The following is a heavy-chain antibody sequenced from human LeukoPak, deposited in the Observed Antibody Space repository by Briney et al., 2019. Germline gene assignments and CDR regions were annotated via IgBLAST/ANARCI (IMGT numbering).Heavy chain of an antibody. V-gene: IGHV3-33*05. CDR1: GFTFKRYN. D-gene: IGHD1-14*01. CDR2: VEDDESSD. J-gene: IGHJ3*02. CDR3: ASCIERTGAFDI. Sequence: GGSLRLSCAASGFTFKRYNMHWVRQAPGKGLEWVAFVEDDESSDSYADSVKGRFTISRDNAKNSLYLQMNSLRAEDTAVYYCASCIERTGAFDIWGQGTMVTVSS.